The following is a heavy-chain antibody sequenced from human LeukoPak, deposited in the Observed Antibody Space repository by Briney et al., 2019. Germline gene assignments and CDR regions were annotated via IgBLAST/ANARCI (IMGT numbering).Heavy chain of an antibody. V-gene: IGHV3-23*01. Sequence: PGGSLRLSCAASGFTFSSYAMSWVRQAPGKGLEWVSAISGSGGSTYYADSVKGRFTISRDNSKNTLYLQMNSLRAEDTAVYYCAKESLSPLWWQHREGNYFDYWGQGTLVTVSS. J-gene: IGHJ4*02. D-gene: IGHD2-21*01. CDR3: AKESLSPLWWQHREGNYFDY. CDR2: ISGSGGST. CDR1: GFTFSSYA.